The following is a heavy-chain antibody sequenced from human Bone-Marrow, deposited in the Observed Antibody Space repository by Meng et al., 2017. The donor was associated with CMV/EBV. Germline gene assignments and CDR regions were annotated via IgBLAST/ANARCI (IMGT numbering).Heavy chain of an antibody. CDR3: ARGAGRMVRGVINY. V-gene: IGHV4-34*01. J-gene: IGHJ4*02. CDR2: INHSGST. CDR1: GGSFIGYY. Sequence: VVGGSFIGYYWGWIRPPPGKGLEWIGEINHSGSTNYNPSLKSRVTISVDTSKNQFSLKLSSVTAADTAVYYCARGAGRMVRGVINYWGQGTLVTVSS. D-gene: IGHD3-10*01.